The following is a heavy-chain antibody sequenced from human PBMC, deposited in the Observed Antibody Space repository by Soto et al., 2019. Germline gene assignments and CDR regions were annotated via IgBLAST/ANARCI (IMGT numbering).Heavy chain of an antibody. CDR1: GGTFSSYA. CDR3: ARHVPAAGYYNGIDV. J-gene: IGHJ6*02. D-gene: IGHD2-2*01. V-gene: IGHV1-69*12. CDR2: IIPIFGTS. Sequence: QVQLVQSGAEVKKPGSSVKVSCKASGGTFSSYAISWVRQAPGQGLEWMGGIIPIFGTSNYAEKFQGRVTITADESTSTAYRELSSLRSEDTAVYYCARHVPAAGYYNGIDVWCQGTTVTVSS.